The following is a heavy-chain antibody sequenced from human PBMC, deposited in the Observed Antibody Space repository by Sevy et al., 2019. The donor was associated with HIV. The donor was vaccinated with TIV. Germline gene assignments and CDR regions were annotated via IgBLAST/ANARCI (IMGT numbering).Heavy chain of an antibody. V-gene: IGHV3-74*01. D-gene: IGHD6-13*01. CDR3: ARAMRYSSSWYVFDY. Sequence: GGSLRLSCAASGFTFSSYWMHWVRQAPGKGLVWVSRINSDGSSTSYAASVKGRFTISRDNAKNTLYLQMNSLRAEDTAVYYCARAMRYSSSWYVFDYWGQGTLVTVSS. J-gene: IGHJ4*02. CDR1: GFTFSSYW. CDR2: INSDGSST.